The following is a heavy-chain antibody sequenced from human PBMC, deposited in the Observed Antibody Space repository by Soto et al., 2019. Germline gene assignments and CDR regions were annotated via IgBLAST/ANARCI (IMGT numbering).Heavy chain of an antibody. V-gene: IGHV5-51*01. CDR2: IYPGDSDT. CDR3: ARHNLGSAAASGSAEYSSSLAY. Sequence: VESLKISCKGSGYIFTSYWIGWVLQVPGKGLEWMGIIYPGDSDTRYSPSFQGQVTISADKSISTAYLQWSSLKASDTAMYYCARHNLGSAAASGSAEYSSSLAYWGQGTLVTVSS. D-gene: IGHD6-6*01. CDR1: GYIFTSYW. J-gene: IGHJ4*02.